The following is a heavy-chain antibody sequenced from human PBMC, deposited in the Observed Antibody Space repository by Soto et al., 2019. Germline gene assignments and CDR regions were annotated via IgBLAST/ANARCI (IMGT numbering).Heavy chain of an antibody. CDR2: IYYSGST. J-gene: IGHJ3*02. V-gene: IGHV4-59*08. CDR1: GGSISSYY. D-gene: IGHD3-9*01. Sequence: KASETLSLTCTVSGGSISSYYWSWIRQPPGKGLEWIGYIYYSGSTNYNPSLKSRVTISVDTSKNQFSLKLSSVTAADTAVYYCARRRFGDILTGPDAFDIWGQGTMVTVSS. CDR3: ARRRFGDILTGPDAFDI.